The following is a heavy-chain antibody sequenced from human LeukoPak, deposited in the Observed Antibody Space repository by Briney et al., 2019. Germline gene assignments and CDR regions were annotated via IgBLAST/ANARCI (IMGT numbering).Heavy chain of an antibody. CDR2: IYHSGIT. Sequence: IGSIYHSGITYSTPSLTSPVTISVDTSKHQFSLKLSSVTAADTAVYYCATGPLYSYYMDVWGKGTTVTVSS. J-gene: IGHJ6*03. V-gene: IGHV4-38-2*02. CDR3: ATGPLYSYYMDV.